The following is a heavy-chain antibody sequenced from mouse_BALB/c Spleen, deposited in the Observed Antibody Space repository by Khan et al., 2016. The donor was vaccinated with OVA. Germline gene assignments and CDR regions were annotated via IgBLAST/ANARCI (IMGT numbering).Heavy chain of an antibody. D-gene: IGHD2-1*01. CDR2: ISNDCGST. V-gene: IGHV5-12-2*01. J-gene: IGHJ4*01. CDR3: GRPSTTEYGYVMDY. CDR1: GFTFSRYT. Sequence: EVELVESGGDLVQPGGSLKLSCAASGFTFSRYTMPWVRQTPEKRLEWVAFISNDCGSTYYPDTFKGRFTISRDNAKNTLYLQMNSLKSEDTAMFYGGRPSTTEYGYVMDYWGQGTSVTVSS.